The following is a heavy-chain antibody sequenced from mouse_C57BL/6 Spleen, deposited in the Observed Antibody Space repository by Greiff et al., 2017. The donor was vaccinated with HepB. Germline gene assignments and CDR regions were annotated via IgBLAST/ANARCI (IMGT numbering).Heavy chain of an antibody. V-gene: IGHV1-82*01. CDR3: AGDSSYYAMDY. Sequence: VQLQESGPELVKPGASVKISCKASGYAFSSSWMNWVKQRPGKGLEWIGRIYPGDGDTNYNGKFKGKATLTADKSSSTAYMQLSSLTSEDSAVYFCAGDSSYYAMDYWGQGTSVTVSS. CDR2: IYPGDGDT. CDR1: GYAFSSSW. J-gene: IGHJ4*01.